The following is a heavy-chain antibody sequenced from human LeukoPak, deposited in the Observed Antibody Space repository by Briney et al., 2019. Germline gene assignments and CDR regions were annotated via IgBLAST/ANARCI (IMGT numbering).Heavy chain of an antibody. CDR1: GFTVSSNY. D-gene: IGHD2-2*01. V-gene: IGHV3-53*01. J-gene: IGHJ4*02. CDR3: AKAPDCSSTSCYGVGDY. CDR2: IYSGGST. Sequence: PGGSLRLSCAASGFTVSSNYMSWVRQAPGKGLEWVSVIYSGGSTYYADSVKGRFTISRDNSKNTLYLQMNSLRAEDTAVYYCAKAPDCSSTSCYGVGDYWGQGTLVTVSS.